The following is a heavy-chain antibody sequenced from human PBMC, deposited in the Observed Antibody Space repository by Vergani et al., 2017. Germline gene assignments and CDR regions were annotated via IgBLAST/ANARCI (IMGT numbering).Heavy chain of an antibody. V-gene: IGHV1-3*04. J-gene: IGHJ3*02. CDR1: GYTFTSYA. D-gene: IGHD5-18*01. CDR2: INTGNGNT. CDR3: ARDRGRYSYGSDAFDI. Sequence: QVQLVQSGAEVKKPGASVKVSCKASGYTFTSYAMHWARQAPGQRLEWMGWINTGNGNTKYSQKFQGRVTITRDTSASTAYMELSSLRSEDTAVYYCARDRGRYSYGSDAFDIWGQGTMVTVSS.